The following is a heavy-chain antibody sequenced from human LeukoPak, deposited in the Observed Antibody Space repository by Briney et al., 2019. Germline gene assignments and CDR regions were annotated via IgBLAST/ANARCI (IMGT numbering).Heavy chain of an antibody. CDR1: GSTFSSYS. Sequence: GGSLRLSCAASGSTFSSYSMNWVRQAPGKGLEWVSSISSSSSYIYYADSVKGRFTISRDNAKNSLYLQMNSLRAEDTAVYYCARGMGSSSGRRYFAYWGQGTLVTVSS. D-gene: IGHD6-19*01. V-gene: IGHV3-21*01. J-gene: IGHJ4*02. CDR3: ARGMGSSSGRRYFAY. CDR2: ISSSSSYI.